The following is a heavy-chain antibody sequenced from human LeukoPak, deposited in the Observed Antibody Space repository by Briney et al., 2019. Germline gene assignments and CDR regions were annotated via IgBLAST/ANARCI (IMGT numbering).Heavy chain of an antibody. J-gene: IGHJ4*02. CDR1: GGSFSGYY. CDR2: INHSGST. CDR3: ARDGCSSTSCYYDY. D-gene: IGHD2-2*01. Sequence: SETLSLTCAVYGGSFSGYYWSWIRQPPGKGLEWIGEINHSGSTNYNPSLKSRVTISVDTSKNQFSLKLSSVTAADTAVYYCARDGCSSTSCYYDYWGQGTLVTVPS. V-gene: IGHV4-34*01.